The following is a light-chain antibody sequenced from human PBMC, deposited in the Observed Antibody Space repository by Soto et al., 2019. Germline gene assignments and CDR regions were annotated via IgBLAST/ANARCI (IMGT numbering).Light chain of an antibody. CDR3: QHHHNWLLT. J-gene: IGKJ4*01. CDR1: QSLNNN. V-gene: IGKV3-15*01. Sequence: EIVMTQSPATLSVSPGERVTLSCRASQSLNNNLAWYQQKPGQAPRLLIYRASTRATGIPARFSGSGSGTEFTLTISSLQSEDFAVYYCQHHHNWLLTFGGGTKVEIK. CDR2: RAS.